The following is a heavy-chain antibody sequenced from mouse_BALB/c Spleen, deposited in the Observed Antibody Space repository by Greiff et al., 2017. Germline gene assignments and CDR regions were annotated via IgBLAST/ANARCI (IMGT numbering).Heavy chain of an antibody. V-gene: IGHV5-9-3*01. CDR3: ARHDTTVVAHWYFDV. CDR1: GFTFSSYA. J-gene: IGHJ1*01. CDR2: ISSGGSYT. D-gene: IGHD1-1*01. Sequence: EVKLMESGGGLVKPGGSLKLSCAASGFTFSSYAMSWVRQTPEKRLEWVATISSGGSYTYYPDSVKGRFTISRDNAKNTLYLQMSSLRSEDTAMYYCARHDTTVVAHWYFDVWGAGTTVTVSS.